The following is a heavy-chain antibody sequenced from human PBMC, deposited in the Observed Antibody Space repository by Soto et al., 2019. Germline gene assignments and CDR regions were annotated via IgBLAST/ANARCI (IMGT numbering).Heavy chain of an antibody. CDR1: GFTFSSYG. J-gene: IGHJ4*01. D-gene: IGHD3-22*01. CDR2: ISYDGSNK. Sequence: GGSLRLSCAASGFTFSSYGMHWVRQAPGKGLEWVAVISYDGSNKYYADSVKGRFTISRDNSKNTLYLQMNSLRAEDTAVYYCAKSPHYDISGYLDYCGHVTLFTVSS. V-gene: IGHV3-30*18. CDR3: AKSPHYDISGYLDY.